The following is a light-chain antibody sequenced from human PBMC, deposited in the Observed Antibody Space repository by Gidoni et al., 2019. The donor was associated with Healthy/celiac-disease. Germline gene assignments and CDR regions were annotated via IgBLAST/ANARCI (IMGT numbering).Light chain of an antibody. CDR3: QQYYSYTPLT. J-gene: IGKJ4*01. CDR2: AAS. V-gene: IGKV1-8*01. CDR1: QGISSY. Sequence: AIRMTQSPSSFSSSTGYRVTITCLASQGISSYLAWYQQKPGKAPKLLIYAASTLQSGVPSRLSGSGSGKDFTITISCMQSEDFATYYCQQYYSYTPLTFGGGTKVEIK.